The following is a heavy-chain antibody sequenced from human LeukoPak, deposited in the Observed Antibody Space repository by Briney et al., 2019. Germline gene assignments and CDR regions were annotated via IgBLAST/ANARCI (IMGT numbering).Heavy chain of an antibody. Sequence: GGSLRLSCAASGFTFSSYAMSWVRQAPGKGLEWVSAISGSGGGTYYADSVKGRFTISRDNSKNTLYLQMNSLRAEDTAVYYCAKAPSGYSSGWFDYWGQGTLVTVSS. V-gene: IGHV3-23*01. CDR2: ISGSGGGT. CDR3: AKAPSGYSSGWFDY. J-gene: IGHJ4*02. D-gene: IGHD6-19*01. CDR1: GFTFSSYA.